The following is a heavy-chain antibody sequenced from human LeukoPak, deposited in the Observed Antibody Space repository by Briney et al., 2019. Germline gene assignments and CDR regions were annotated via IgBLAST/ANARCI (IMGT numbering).Heavy chain of an antibody. CDR1: GFTFDDYG. Sequence: AGGSLRLSCAASGFTFDDYGMSWVRQAPGKGLEWVSGINWNGGNTGYADSVKGRFTISRDNAKNSLYLQMNSLRAEDTALYYCARDQFGVIIVTSQYYFDYWGQGTLVTVSS. D-gene: IGHD3-3*01. V-gene: IGHV3-20*04. CDR2: INWNGGNT. CDR3: ARDQFGVIIVTSQYYFDY. J-gene: IGHJ4*02.